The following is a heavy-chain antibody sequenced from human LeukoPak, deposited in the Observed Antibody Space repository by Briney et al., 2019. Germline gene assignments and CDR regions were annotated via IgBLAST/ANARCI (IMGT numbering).Heavy chain of an antibody. V-gene: IGHV3-23*01. D-gene: IGHD6-13*01. J-gene: IGHJ4*02. CDR1: GFTFSSYA. CDR3: AKGSFSSSWYSYYFDY. CDR2: ISGSGGST. Sequence: GGSLRLSCAASGFTFSSYAMSWVRQAPGKGLEWVSAISGSGGSTYYADSVKGRFTISRDNSKNTLYPQMNSLRAEDTAVYYCAKGSFSSSWYSYYFDYWGQGTLVTVSS.